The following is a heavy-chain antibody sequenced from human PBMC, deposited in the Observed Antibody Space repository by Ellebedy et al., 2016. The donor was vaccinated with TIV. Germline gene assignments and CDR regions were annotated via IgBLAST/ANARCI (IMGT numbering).Heavy chain of an antibody. CDR3: ARGQARGYAAGGFDP. Sequence: MPSETLSLTCTVSGGSISNYYWSWIRQLPGKGLEWIGYIYYSGCTNYNPSLKSRLTISVDTSKNQFSRKLSSVTAADTAIYYCARGQARGYAAGGFDPWGQGTLVTVSS. CDR1: GGSISNYY. D-gene: IGHD5-12*01. CDR2: IYYSGCT. V-gene: IGHV4-59*01. J-gene: IGHJ5*01.